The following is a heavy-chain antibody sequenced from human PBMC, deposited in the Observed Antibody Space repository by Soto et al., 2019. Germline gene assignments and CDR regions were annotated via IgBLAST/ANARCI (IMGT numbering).Heavy chain of an antibody. Sequence: PAEALGLACAVSGYSISIGYYWGWIRQPPVKGLEGTGSIYHSGSTYYNPSLKSRVTISVDTSKNQFSLKLSSVTAADTAVYYCARDSGGETAVDYSYYYYYGMDVWGQGTTVTVSS. D-gene: IGHD3-10*01. CDR1: GYSISIGYY. V-gene: IGHV4-38-2*02. J-gene: IGHJ6*01. CDR3: ARDSGGETAVDYSYYYYYGMDV. CDR2: IYHSGST.